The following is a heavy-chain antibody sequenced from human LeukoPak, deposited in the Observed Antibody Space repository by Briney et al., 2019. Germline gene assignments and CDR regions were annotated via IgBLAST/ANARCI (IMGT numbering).Heavy chain of an antibody. D-gene: IGHD2-2*01. CDR2: INHRGSL. CDR1: GGSFRDYF. V-gene: IGHV4-34*01. CDR3: ARAHKSCISDSCYAPPGY. Sequence: SETLSLTCAVYGGSFRDYFWSWIRQPPGKGLEWIGDINHRGSLSYNPSLKSRVTISVDTSKNQSSLQMRSVTAADTAVYFCARAHKSCISDSCYAPPGYWGQGIPVTVSP. J-gene: IGHJ4*02.